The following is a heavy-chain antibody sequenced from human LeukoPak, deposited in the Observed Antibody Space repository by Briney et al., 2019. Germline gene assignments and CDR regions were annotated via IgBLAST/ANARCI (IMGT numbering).Heavy chain of an antibody. D-gene: IGHD6-19*01. Sequence: APVKVSCKASGYTFTSYYMHWVRQAPGQGLEWMGIINPSGGSTSYAQKFKGRVTMTRDKSTSTVYMELSSLRSEDTAVYYCARDGAVAGGFDYWGKGTLVTVSS. V-gene: IGHV1-46*01. J-gene: IGHJ4*02. CDR1: GYTFTSYY. CDR3: ARDGAVAGGFDY. CDR2: INPSGGST.